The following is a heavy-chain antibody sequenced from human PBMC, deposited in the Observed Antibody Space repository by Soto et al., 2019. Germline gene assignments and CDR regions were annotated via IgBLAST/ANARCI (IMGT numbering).Heavy chain of an antibody. CDR1: GFTFSSDW. J-gene: IGHJ4*02. D-gene: IGHD6-13*01. Sequence: EVQLVESGGGFVQPGGSLRLSCAASGFTFSSDWMHWVRQAPGKGLEWVANIKQDGTETYYVDSVKGRFTISRDNAKNLLFLQMNGLRAEDTAVYYCARALAADGDFWGQGTLVTVSS. CDR3: ARALAADGDF. CDR2: IKQDGTET. V-gene: IGHV3-7*01.